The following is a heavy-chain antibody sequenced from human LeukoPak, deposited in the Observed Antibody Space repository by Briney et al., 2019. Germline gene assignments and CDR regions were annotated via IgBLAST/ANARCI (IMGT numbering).Heavy chain of an antibody. D-gene: IGHD3-10*01. CDR2: ISSSSSYI. CDR3: ARVASMVRGVITLYYYYYMDV. Sequence: PGESLRLSCAASGFTFSSYSMNWVRQAPGKGLEWVSSISSSSSYIYYADSVKGRFTISRDNSKNSLYLQMNSLRAEDTAVYYCARVASMVRGVITLYYYYYMDVWGKGTTVTISS. V-gene: IGHV3-21*01. CDR1: GFTFSSYS. J-gene: IGHJ6*03.